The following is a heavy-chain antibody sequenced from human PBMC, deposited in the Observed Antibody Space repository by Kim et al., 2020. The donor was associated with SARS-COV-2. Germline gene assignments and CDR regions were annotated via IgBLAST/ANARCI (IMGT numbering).Heavy chain of an antibody. Sequence: VKDLFTITNDNTKNTLYLQMNSLRAEDTAVYYCAKVGAQIAAAGKGGFDYWGQGTLVTVSS. CDR3: AKVGAQIAAAGKGGFDY. J-gene: IGHJ4*02. D-gene: IGHD6-13*01. V-gene: IGHV3-23*01.